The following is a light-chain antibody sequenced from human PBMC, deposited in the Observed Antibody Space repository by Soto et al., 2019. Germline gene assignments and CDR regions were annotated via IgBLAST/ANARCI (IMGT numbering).Light chain of an antibody. Sequence: DIQLTQSASFLSASVGDRVTITCRASQGISSYLAWYQQKPGKAPKLLIYAASTLQSGVPSRFSGSGSGTEFTLTISSLQPEDFATHYCQQLNSYPWTFGQGTKVEIK. CDR2: AAS. J-gene: IGKJ1*01. V-gene: IGKV1-9*01. CDR1: QGISSY. CDR3: QQLNSYPWT.